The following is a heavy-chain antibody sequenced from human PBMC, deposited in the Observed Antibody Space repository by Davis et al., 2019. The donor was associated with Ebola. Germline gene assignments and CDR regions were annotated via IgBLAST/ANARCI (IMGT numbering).Heavy chain of an antibody. CDR1: GFTFSDYF. Sequence: PGGSLRLSCAASGFTFSDYFMSWIRQAPGKGLEWVSYISSSGNTIYYADSVKGRFTSSRDNAKNSLYLQMTSLRAEDTAVYYCARVITMIVLVHDAFDIWGQGTMVTVSS. D-gene: IGHD3-22*01. J-gene: IGHJ3*02. V-gene: IGHV3-11*01. CDR2: ISSSGNTI. CDR3: ARVITMIVLVHDAFDI.